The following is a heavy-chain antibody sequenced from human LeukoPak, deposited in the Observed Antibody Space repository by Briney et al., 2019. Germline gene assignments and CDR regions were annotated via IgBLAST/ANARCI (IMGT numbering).Heavy chain of an antibody. D-gene: IGHD3-9*01. CDR1: GIMVSSDY. CDR2: LSSGGTT. J-gene: IGHJ3*02. V-gene: IGHV3-66*01. Sequence: GGSPRLSCAASGIMVSSDYMSWVRQAPGKGLEWVSVLSSGGTTDYADSVKGRFTISRDDSKNTLYLQMNSLRVEDTAVYYCARDLETDISDSIDIWGQGTVVTVSS. CDR3: ARDLETDISDSIDI.